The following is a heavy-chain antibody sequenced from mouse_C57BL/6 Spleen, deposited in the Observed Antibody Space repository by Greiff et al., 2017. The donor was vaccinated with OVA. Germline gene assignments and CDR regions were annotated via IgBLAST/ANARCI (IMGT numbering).Heavy chain of an antibody. J-gene: IGHJ4*01. CDR3: TRGGVKRAMDY. D-gene: IGHD2-1*01. CDR2: IDPETGGT. CDR1: GYTFTDYE. Sequence: VQLQQSGAELVRPGASVTLSCKASGYTFTDYEMHWVKQTPVHGLEWIGAIDPETGGTAYNQKFKGKAILTADKSSSTAYMELRSLTSEDSAVYYCTRGGVKRAMDYWGQGTSGTVSS. V-gene: IGHV1-15*01.